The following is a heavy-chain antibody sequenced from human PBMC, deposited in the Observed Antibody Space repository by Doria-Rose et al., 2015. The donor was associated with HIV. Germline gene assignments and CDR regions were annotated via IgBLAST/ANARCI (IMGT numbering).Heavy chain of an antibody. D-gene: IGHD3-3*01. V-gene: IGHV4-31*03. Sequence: QGQLQESGPGLGKPSETLSLTCSVSGAPVRCRGYYWNWIPQVPGKGLESLGYTYYTGTSDYSPSLKSRLNMAVDTSKNQFSLKLSFVTVADTAVYYCARMGSYRELDYWGQGALVIVSA. CDR3: ARMGSYRELDY. J-gene: IGHJ4*02. CDR1: GAPVRCRGYY. CDR2: TYYTGTS.